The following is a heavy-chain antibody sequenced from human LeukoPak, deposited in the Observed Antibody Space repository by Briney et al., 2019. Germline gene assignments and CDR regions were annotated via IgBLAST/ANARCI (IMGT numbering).Heavy chain of an antibody. V-gene: IGHV3-15*04. J-gene: IGHJ3*02. CDR1: GFTFSNAW. Sequence: GGSLRLSCAASGFTFSNAWMSWVRQAPGKGLEWVGRIGSETDGGTTHYAAPVKGRFIISRDDSKNTLYLQMNSLKTEDTAVYYCTTTTVTTWLNAFDIWGQGTMVTVCS. D-gene: IGHD4-17*01. CDR3: TTTTVTTWLNAFDI. CDR2: IGSETDGGTT.